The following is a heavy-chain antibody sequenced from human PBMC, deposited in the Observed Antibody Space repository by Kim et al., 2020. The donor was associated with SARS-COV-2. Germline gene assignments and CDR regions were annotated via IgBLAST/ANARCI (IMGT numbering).Heavy chain of an antibody. CDR1: GFTFSSYA. D-gene: IGHD3-10*01. CDR3: ANFPGGVGDGFDY. J-gene: IGHJ4*02. V-gene: IGHV3-23*01. Sequence: GGSLRLSCAASGFTFSSYAMSWVRQAPGKGLEWGSAISGSGGSTYYADSVKGRFTISRDNSKNTLYLQMNSLRAEDTAVYYCANFPGGVGDGFDYWGQGTLVTVSS. CDR2: ISGSGGST.